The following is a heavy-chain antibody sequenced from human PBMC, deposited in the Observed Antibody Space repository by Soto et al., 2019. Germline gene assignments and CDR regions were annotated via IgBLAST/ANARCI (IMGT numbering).Heavy chain of an antibody. V-gene: IGHV4-59*08. CDR1: GGSISSYY. J-gene: IGHJ4*02. CDR2: AYYTGSA. Sequence: SETLSLTCTVSGGSISSYYWSWIRQSPGEVLEYIGYAYYTGSANYNPSLKSRVTISIDTSKNQFSLKLTSVTAADTAVYYCARRVGSTAGYFDYWGQGTLVTVSS. D-gene: IGHD6-13*01. CDR3: ARRVGSTAGYFDY.